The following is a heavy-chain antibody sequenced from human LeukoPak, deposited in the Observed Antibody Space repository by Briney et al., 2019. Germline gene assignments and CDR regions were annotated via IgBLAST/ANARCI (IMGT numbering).Heavy chain of an antibody. CDR2: IDAYRGST. D-gene: IGHD6-13*01. V-gene: IGHV1-18*01. Sequence: ASVNVSFKASGYTFFSYGVSWVRQAPGQGLEWMGWIDAYRGSTNYAQNLQGRVTVTTDASTTTVYMELRSLRSDDTAVYYCARPNTDAAGYYFDFWGQGTLVTVSS. CDR1: GYTFFSYG. J-gene: IGHJ4*02. CDR3: ARPNTDAAGYYFDF.